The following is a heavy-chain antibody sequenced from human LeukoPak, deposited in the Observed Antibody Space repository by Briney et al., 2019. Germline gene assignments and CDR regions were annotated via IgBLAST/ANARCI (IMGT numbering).Heavy chain of an antibody. J-gene: IGHJ6*02. CDR2: INHSGST. CDR1: GGSFSGYY. CDR3: ASLGYCSSTSCSYYYYGMDV. V-gene: IGHV4-34*01. D-gene: IGHD2-2*01. Sequence: PSETLSLTCAVYGGSFSGYYWSWIRQPPGKGLEWIGEINHSGSTNYNPSLKGRVTISVDTSKNQFSLKLSSVTAADTAVYYCASLGYCSSTSCSYYYYGMDVWGQGTTVTVSS.